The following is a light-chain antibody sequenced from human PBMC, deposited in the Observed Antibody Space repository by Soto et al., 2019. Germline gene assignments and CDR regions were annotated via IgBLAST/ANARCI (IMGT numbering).Light chain of an antibody. CDR3: SSYTSRSTLGV. CDR1: NSDIGGYNY. Sequence: QSVLTQPASVSGSPGQSITISCTGTNSDIGGYNYVSWYQPHPGKAPKLMIYDVSNRPSGVSYRFSGSKSGNTASLTISGIQAEDEADYYCSSYTSRSTLGVFGGGTQLTVL. V-gene: IGLV2-14*03. J-gene: IGLJ2*01. CDR2: DVS.